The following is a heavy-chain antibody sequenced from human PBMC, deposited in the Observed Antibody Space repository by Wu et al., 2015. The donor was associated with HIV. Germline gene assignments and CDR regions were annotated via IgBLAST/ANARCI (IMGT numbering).Heavy chain of an antibody. CDR1: GYTFTGYY. J-gene: IGHJ4*02. D-gene: IGHD6-19*01. Sequence: QVQLVQSGAEVKKPGASVKVSCKASGYTFTGYYMHWVRQAPGQGLEWMGWINPNSGGTNYAQKFQGRVTMTRDTSISTAYMELSRLRSDDTAVYYCARARTIAVTVEYYFDYVGPGERWSPVSS. CDR2: INPNSGGT. V-gene: IGHV1-2*02. CDR3: ARARTIAVTVEYYFDY.